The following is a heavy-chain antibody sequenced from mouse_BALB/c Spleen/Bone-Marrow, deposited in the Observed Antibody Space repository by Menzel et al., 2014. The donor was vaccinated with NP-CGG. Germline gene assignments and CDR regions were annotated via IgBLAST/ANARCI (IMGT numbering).Heavy chain of an antibody. CDR2: IWAGEST. CDR3: ARDRGRLRAMDY. Sequence: VQGVESGPGLVAPSQSLSITCTVSGFSLTSYGVHWVRQPPGKGLEWLGVIWAGESTNYNSALMSRLSISKDNSKSQVFLKMNSLQTDDTAMYYCARDRGRLRAMDYWGQGTSVTVSS. J-gene: IGHJ4*01. CDR1: GFSLTSYG. V-gene: IGHV2-9*02. D-gene: IGHD1-2*01.